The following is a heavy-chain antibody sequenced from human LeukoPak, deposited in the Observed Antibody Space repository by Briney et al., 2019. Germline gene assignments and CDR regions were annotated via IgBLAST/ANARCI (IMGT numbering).Heavy chain of an antibody. V-gene: IGHV4-59*01. Sequence: SETLSLTCTVSGGSISSYYWSWIRQPPGKGLERIGYIYYSGSTNYNPSLKSRVTISVDTAKNQFSLKLSSVTAADTAVYYCARGVPQTDSFDIWGQGTMVTVSS. CDR1: GGSISSYY. CDR3: ARGVPQTDSFDI. J-gene: IGHJ3*02. CDR2: IYYSGST.